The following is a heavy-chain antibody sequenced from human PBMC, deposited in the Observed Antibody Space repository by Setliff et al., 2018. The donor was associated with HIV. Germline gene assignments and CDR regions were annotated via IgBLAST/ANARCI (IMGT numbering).Heavy chain of an antibody. V-gene: IGHV4-39*07. CDR2: VYYSGTT. CDR1: GGSISSSSYY. CDR3: ANGYGSGGYPGD. J-gene: IGHJ4*02. Sequence: PSETLSLTCTVSGGSISSSSYYWGWIRQPPGKGLEWIGSVYYSGTTYYNPSLESRVTISVDTSKNQFSLKLSSVTAADTAVYYCANGYGSGGYPGDWGQGTLVTVSS. D-gene: IGHD3-10*01.